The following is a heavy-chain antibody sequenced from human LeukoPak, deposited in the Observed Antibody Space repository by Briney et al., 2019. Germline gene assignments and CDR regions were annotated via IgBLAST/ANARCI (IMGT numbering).Heavy chain of an antibody. Sequence: ASETLSLTCTVSGVSISSYYWSWIRQPPGKGLEWIGYIYYSGSTNYNPSLKSRVTISVDTSKNQFPLKLSSVTAADTAVYYCARTSRMEWLLLPGWFDPWGQGTLVTVSS. D-gene: IGHD3-3*01. CDR1: GVSISSYY. CDR2: IYYSGST. V-gene: IGHV4-59*01. CDR3: ARTSRMEWLLLPGWFDP. J-gene: IGHJ5*02.